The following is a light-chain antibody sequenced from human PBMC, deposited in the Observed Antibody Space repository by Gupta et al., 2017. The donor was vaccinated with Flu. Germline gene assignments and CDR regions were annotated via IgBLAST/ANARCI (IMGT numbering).Light chain of an antibody. Sequence: PSSLSASVGDRVTITCRASQSISNYLNWYQQKPGKAPKVLIYAASSLQSGVPSRFSGSGSGTDFTLTISSLQPEDFASYYCQQSYSTFYTFGGGTKLEIK. CDR1: QSISNY. CDR2: AAS. CDR3: QQSYSTFYT. V-gene: IGKV1-39*01. J-gene: IGKJ4*01.